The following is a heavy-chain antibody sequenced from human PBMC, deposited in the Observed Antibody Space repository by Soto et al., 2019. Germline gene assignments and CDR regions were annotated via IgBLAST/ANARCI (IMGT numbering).Heavy chain of an antibody. Sequence: QPGGSLRLSCAASGFTFSSYAMSWVRQAPGKGLEWVSAISGSGGSTYYADSVKGRFTISRDNSKNTLYLQMNSLRAEDTAVYYCAKELPYYDYVWGSSDFDYWGQGTLVTVSS. CDR1: GFTFSSYA. CDR2: ISGSGGST. J-gene: IGHJ4*02. CDR3: AKELPYYDYVWGSSDFDY. V-gene: IGHV3-23*01. D-gene: IGHD3-16*01.